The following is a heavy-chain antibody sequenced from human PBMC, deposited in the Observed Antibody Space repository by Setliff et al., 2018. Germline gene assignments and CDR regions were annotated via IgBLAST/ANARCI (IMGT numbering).Heavy chain of an antibody. D-gene: IGHD1-26*01. V-gene: IGHV4-31*03. CDR1: GGSISSGGYY. CDR3: ARDRRIVGARHAFDI. J-gene: IGHJ3*02. Sequence: TLSLTCTVSGGSISSGGYYWSWIRQHPGKGLEWIGYIYYSGSTYYNPSLKSRVTISVDTSKNQFSLKLSSVTAADTAVYYCARDRRIVGARHAFDIWGQGTMVTVS. CDR2: IYYSGST.